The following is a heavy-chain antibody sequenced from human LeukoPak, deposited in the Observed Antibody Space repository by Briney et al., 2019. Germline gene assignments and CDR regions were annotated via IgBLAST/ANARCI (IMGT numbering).Heavy chain of an antibody. CDR2: ISGYGGST. J-gene: IGHJ6*03. CDR3: AKDRTPRNLNYDFWSGYYLDV. V-gene: IGHV3-43*02. CDR1: GFTFDDYA. Sequence: PGGSLRLSCAASGFTFDDYAMHWLRQASVKGQELVSLISGYGGSTYYADSVKGRFTISRDNSKNSLYLQMNSLRTEDTALYYCAKDRTPRNLNYDFWSGYYLDVWGKGTTVTVSS. D-gene: IGHD3-3*01.